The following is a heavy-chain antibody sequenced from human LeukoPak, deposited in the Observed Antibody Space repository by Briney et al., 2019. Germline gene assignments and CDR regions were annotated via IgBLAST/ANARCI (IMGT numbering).Heavy chain of an antibody. V-gene: IGHV3-30*04. CDR1: GFTFSSYA. Sequence: QTGGSLRLSCAASGFTFSSYAMHWVRQAPGKGLEWVAVISYDGSNKYYADSVKGRFTISRDNSKNTLYLQMNSLRAEDTAVYYCASYSSGWPLDAFDIWGQGTMVTVSS. D-gene: IGHD6-19*01. J-gene: IGHJ3*02. CDR2: ISYDGSNK. CDR3: ASYSSGWPLDAFDI.